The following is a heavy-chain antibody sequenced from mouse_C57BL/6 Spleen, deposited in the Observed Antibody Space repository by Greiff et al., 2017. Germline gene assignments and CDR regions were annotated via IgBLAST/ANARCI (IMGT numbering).Heavy chain of an antibody. D-gene: IGHD2-5*01. CDR3: AREGYSNPFDY. CDR1: GYTFTSYW. Sequence: QVQLQQSGAELVRPGSSVKLSCKASGYTFTSYWMHWVKQRPIQGLEWIGNIDPSDSETHYNQKFKDKATLTVDKSSSTAYMQLSSLTSEDSAVYYCAREGYSNPFDYWGQGTTLTVSS. J-gene: IGHJ2*01. V-gene: IGHV1-52*01. CDR2: IDPSDSET.